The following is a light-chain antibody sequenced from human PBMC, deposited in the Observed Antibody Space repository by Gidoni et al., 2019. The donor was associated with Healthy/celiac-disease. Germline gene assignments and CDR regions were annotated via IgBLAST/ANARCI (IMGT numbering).Light chain of an antibody. Sequence: QSALTQPPSASGSPGQSVTISCTGTSSDVGGYNDVSWYQQHPGKAPKLMIYEVSKRPSGVPDRFSGAKSGNTDSLTVSGRQAEEEAEYYCSSYAGSNNLVFGGGTKLTVL. J-gene: IGLJ2*01. CDR3: SSYAGSNNLV. CDR2: EVS. CDR1: SSDVGGYND. V-gene: IGLV2-8*01.